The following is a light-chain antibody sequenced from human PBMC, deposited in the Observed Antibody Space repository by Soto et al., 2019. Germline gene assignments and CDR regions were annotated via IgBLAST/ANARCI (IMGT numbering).Light chain of an antibody. V-gene: IGKV1-5*03. Sequence: IQMTQSPSTLSASVGDRVTITCRASERIITYLAWYQVKPGKAPKLLISQASTLESGVPSRFSGSGSGTEFTVTISRLQADDFATYYCQEYFSWLSFGGGPRWRSN. CDR2: QAS. J-gene: IGKJ4*01. CDR3: QEYFSWLS. CDR1: ERIITY.